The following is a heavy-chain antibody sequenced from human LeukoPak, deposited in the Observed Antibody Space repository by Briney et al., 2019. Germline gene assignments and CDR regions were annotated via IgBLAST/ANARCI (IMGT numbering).Heavy chain of an antibody. Sequence: PGGSLRLSCAASGFTFSDRYMDWVRQAPGKGLEWVGRTRNKAESYTTEYAASVKGRFTISRDYSKNSLYLQMNSLKTEDTAVYYCTAMIREVGYWGQGTLVTVSS. CDR3: TAMIREVGY. D-gene: IGHD3-10*01. CDR1: GFTFSDRY. J-gene: IGHJ4*02. CDR2: TRNKAESYTT. V-gene: IGHV3-72*01.